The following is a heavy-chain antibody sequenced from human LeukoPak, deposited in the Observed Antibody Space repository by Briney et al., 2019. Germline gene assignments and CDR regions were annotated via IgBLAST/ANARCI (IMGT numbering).Heavy chain of an antibody. CDR1: GFTFSSYW. Sequence: GGSLRLSCVASGFTFSSYWMHWVRHAPRKGLVWVSRIKGDGRNINYADSVRGRFTISRDNAKNTLYLQMNTLRVEDTAVYYCTRDLMDYDVSTGWHHYYMDVWGQGTTVTVSS. J-gene: IGHJ6*02. CDR2: IKGDGRNI. V-gene: IGHV3-74*01. CDR3: TRDLMDYDVSTGWHHYYMDV. D-gene: IGHD3-9*01.